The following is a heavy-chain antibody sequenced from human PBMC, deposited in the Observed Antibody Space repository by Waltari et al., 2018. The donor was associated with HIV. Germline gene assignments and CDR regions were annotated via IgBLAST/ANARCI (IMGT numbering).Heavy chain of an antibody. J-gene: IGHJ3*02. Sequence: EVQLVESGGGLVQPGGSLRLSCAASGFTVRSNDMNWCPQAPGQGLEEVSVIYSGGNKYYADSVKGRFTISRDNSKNTLYLQMNSLRAEDTAVYYCARGISMIVVVNQNQWGAFDIWGQGTMVTVSS. CDR3: ARGISMIVVVNQNQWGAFDI. D-gene: IGHD3-22*01. CDR1: GFTVRSND. CDR2: IYSGGNK. V-gene: IGHV3-66*01.